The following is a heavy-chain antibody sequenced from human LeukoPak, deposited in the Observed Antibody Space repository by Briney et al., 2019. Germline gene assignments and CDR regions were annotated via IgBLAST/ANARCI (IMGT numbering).Heavy chain of an antibody. CDR3: ASSGWYVAFGDYFDY. Sequence: GGSLRLSCAASGFTFSSYEMNWVRQAPGKGLEWVSYISSSGNTIYYADSVKGRFTISRDNAKNSLYLQMNSLRAEDTAVYYCASSGWYVAFGDYFDYWGQGTLVTVSS. CDR2: ISSSGNTI. D-gene: IGHD6-19*01. J-gene: IGHJ4*02. V-gene: IGHV3-48*03. CDR1: GFTFSSYE.